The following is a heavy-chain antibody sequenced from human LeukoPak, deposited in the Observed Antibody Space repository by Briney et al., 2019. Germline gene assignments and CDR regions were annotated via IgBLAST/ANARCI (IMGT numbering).Heavy chain of an antibody. CDR2: IIPIFGTA. CDR1: GGTFSSYA. J-gene: IGHJ4*02. CDR3: AREDYDSSGYYPDY. V-gene: IGHV1-69*05. D-gene: IGHD3-22*01. Sequence: ASVKVSCKASGGTFSSYAISWVRQAPGQRLEWMGRIIPIFGTANYAQKFQGRVTITTDESTSTAYMELSSLRSEDTAVYYCAREDYDSSGYYPDYWGQGTLVTVSS.